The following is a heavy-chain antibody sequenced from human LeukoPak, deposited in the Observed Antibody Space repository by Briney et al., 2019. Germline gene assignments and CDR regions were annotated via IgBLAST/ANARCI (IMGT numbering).Heavy chain of an antibody. J-gene: IGHJ6*02. D-gene: IGHD2-15*01. CDR2: ISYDGSNK. CDR3: ARASGKRTYYGMDV. V-gene: IGHV3-30*03. CDR1: GFTFSSYG. Sequence: GGSLRLSCAASGFTFSSYGMHWVRQAPGKGLEWVAVISYDGSNKYYADSVKGRFTISRDNSKNTLYLQMNSLRAEDTAVYYCARASGKRTYYGMDVWGQGTTVTVSS.